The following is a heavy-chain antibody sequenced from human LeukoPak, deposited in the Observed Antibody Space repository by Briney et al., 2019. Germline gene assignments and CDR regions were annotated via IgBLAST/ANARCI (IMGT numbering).Heavy chain of an antibody. Sequence: KPSETLSLTCTVSGGSISGSYWSWIRPPPGKGLEWIAYMYNSGSTNYNPSLKSRVTISIDTSENQFSLKLSSLTAADTAIYYCARGIESYGDYGYWGQGILVTVSS. CDR2: MYNSGST. J-gene: IGHJ4*02. V-gene: IGHV4-59*01. CDR1: GGSISGSY. D-gene: IGHD4-17*01. CDR3: ARGIESYGDYGY.